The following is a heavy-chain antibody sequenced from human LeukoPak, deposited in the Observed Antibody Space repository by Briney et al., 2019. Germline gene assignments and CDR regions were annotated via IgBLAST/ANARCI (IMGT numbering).Heavy chain of an antibody. CDR1: GGTFSSYA. J-gene: IGHJ6*04. CDR2: IIPIFGTA. CDR3: ARDLAMVRGVGNV. V-gene: IGHV1-69*06. D-gene: IGHD3-10*01. Sequence: SVKVSCKASGGTFSSYAISWVRQAPGQGLEWMGGIIPIFGTANYAQKFQGRVTITADKSTSTAYMKLSSLRSEDTAVYYCARDLAMVRGVGNVWGKGTTVTVSS.